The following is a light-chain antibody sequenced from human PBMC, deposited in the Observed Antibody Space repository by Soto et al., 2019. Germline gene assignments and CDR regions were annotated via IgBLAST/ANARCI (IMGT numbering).Light chain of an antibody. Sequence: QSALTQPASVSGSPGQSITISCSGTNSDAGGYNYVSCYQQHPGKAPKLMIYEVSNRPSGVSNRFSGSKSGNTASLTISGLQAEDEADYYCSSYTGSSALVYVFGTGTKVTGL. CDR1: NSDAGGYNY. CDR2: EVS. CDR3: SSYTGSSALVYV. J-gene: IGLJ1*01. V-gene: IGLV2-14*01.